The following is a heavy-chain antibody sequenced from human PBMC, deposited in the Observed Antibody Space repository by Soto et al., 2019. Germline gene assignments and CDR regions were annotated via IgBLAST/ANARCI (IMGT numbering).Heavy chain of an antibody. CDR3: ASHTAAANYYYYGMDV. J-gene: IGHJ6*02. V-gene: IGHV5-10-1*01. Sequence: GESLKISCKGSGYSFTSYWISWVRQMPGKGLEWMGRIDPSDSYTNYRPSFQGHVTISADKSISTAYLQWSSLKASDTAMYYCASHTAAANYYYYGMDVWGQGTTVTVSS. CDR2: IDPSDSYT. D-gene: IGHD6-13*01. CDR1: GYSFTSYW.